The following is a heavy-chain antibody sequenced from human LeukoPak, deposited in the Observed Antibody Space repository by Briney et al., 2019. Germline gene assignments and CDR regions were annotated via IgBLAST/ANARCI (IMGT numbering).Heavy chain of an antibody. CDR2: FDPEDGET. Sequence: ASVKDSCQDSGYTLPQLSMHWLRPARGKGREWMEGFDPEDGETIYAQKFQGRVTMTEDTSTDTAYMELSSLRSEDTAVYYCATGSGYDYYYYGMDVWGQGTTVTVSS. CDR3: ATGSGYDYYYYGMDV. D-gene: IGHD5-12*01. V-gene: IGHV1-24*01. CDR1: GYTLPQLS. J-gene: IGHJ6*02.